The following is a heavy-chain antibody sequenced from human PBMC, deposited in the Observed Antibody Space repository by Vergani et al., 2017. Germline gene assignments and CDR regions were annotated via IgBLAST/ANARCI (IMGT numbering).Heavy chain of an antibody. Sequence: QVQLVHSGAEVKKPGSSVKVSCKASGGTFSSYTISWVRQAPGQGLEWMGRIIPILGIANYAQKFQGRVTITADKSTSTAYMELSSLGSDDTAVYYCASNWPPRYYGIDVWGQGTTVTVSS. CDR2: IIPILGIA. D-gene: IGHD5-24*01. V-gene: IGHV1-69*02. CDR3: ASNWPPRYYGIDV. CDR1: GGTFSSYT. J-gene: IGHJ6*02.